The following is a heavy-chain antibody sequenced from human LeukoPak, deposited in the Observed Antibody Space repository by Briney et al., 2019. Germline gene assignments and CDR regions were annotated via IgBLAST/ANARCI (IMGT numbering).Heavy chain of an antibody. V-gene: IGHV5-51*01. J-gene: IGHJ3*02. CDR1: GYSFTSYW. Sequence: GESLKISCKGSGYSFTSYWIGWVRQMPGKGLEWMGIIYPGDSDTRYSPSFQGQVTISADKSISTAYLQWSSLKASDTAVYYCARSQRFLEWFTSRAAFDIWGQGTMVTVSS. D-gene: IGHD3-3*01. CDR3: ARSQRFLEWFTSRAAFDI. CDR2: IYPGDSDT.